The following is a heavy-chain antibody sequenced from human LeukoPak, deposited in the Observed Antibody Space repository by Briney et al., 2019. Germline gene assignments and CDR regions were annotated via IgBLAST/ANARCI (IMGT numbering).Heavy chain of an antibody. Sequence: PSETLSLTCTVSGGSISSSSYYWGWIRQPPGKGLEWIGSIYYSGSTYYNPSLKSRVTISVDTSKNQFSLKLSSVTAADTAVYYCARVGYYDSSGYGPINSAEYFQHWGQGTLVTVSS. D-gene: IGHD3-22*01. CDR1: GGSISSSSYY. CDR2: IYYSGST. V-gene: IGHV4-39*07. J-gene: IGHJ1*01. CDR3: ARVGYYDSSGYGPINSAEYFQH.